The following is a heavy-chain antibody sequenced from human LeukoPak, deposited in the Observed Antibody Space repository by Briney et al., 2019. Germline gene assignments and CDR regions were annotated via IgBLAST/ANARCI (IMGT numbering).Heavy chain of an antibody. CDR1: GGSISSYY. V-gene: IGHV4-59*01. D-gene: IGHD1-26*01. CDR2: IYYSGST. Sequence: EPSETLSLTCTVPGGSISSYYWSWIRQLPGKGLEWIGYIYYSGSTNYNPSLKSRVTISVDTSKNQFSLNLNSVTAADTALYYCARDGSSFGSYGWFDYWGQGTLVTVSS. J-gene: IGHJ4*02. CDR3: ARDGSSFGSYGWFDY.